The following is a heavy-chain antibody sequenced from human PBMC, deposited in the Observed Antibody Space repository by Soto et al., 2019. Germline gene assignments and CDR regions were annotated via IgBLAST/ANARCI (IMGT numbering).Heavy chain of an antibody. CDR1: GFTFSRYW. D-gene: IGHD4-17*01. CDR3: ASPPTNLDYGDDNWFDP. J-gene: IGHJ5*02. CDR2: IKQDGSEK. V-gene: IGHV3-7*01. Sequence: PGGSLRLSCAASGFTFSRYWMTWVRQAPGKGLEWVANIKQDGSEKYYGDSVKGRFIISRDNARNLVYLQMNSLRVEDTAVYYCASPPTNLDYGDDNWFDPWGQGTLVTVSS.